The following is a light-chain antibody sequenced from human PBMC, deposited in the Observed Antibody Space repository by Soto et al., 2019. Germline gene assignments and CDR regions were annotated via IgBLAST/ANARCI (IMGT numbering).Light chain of an antibody. Sequence: QSALTQPPSASGSPGQSVTISCIVTSSDVGAYNYVSWYQQYPGKAPKLMIYEVSKRPSGVPDRFSGPKSGKTASLTVSGLQPEDEADYYCTLYAGSDIWVFGGGTKLTVL. CDR1: SSDVGAYNY. V-gene: IGLV2-8*01. CDR3: TLYAGSDIWV. CDR2: EVS. J-gene: IGLJ3*02.